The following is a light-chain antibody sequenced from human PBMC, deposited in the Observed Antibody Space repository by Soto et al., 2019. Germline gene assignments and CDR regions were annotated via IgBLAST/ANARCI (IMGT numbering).Light chain of an antibody. CDR1: NSDVGGHNF. Sequence: QSALTQPASVSGSPGQSITISCTGSNSDVGGHNFVSWYQQHPGKAPKLMIFEVTNRASGISSRFSASKTGNTASLTISGLQAEDEADYYCSSYASSTTPLIFGGGTKLTVL. CDR2: EVT. CDR3: SSYASSTTPLI. V-gene: IGLV2-14*01. J-gene: IGLJ2*01.